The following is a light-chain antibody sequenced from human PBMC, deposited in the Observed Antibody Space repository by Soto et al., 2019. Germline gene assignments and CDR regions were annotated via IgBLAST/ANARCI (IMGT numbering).Light chain of an antibody. CDR1: QSVSRN. V-gene: IGKV3-15*01. Sequence: EIVRTQSPATLSVSPGERATLSCRASQSVSRNLAWYQQKPGQAPRRHIYGASTRATVIPARFSGSGSGPELTLTISSLQAEDFEVYYCQHYNHWPRTFGQWTKVEIK. CDR2: GAS. CDR3: QHYNHWPRT. J-gene: IGKJ1*01.